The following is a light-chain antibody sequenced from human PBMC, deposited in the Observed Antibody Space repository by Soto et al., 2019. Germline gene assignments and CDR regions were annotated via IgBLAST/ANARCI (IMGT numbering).Light chain of an antibody. CDR1: SSDVGGYQY. CDR2: DVN. CDR3: RSYTSSSTLVV. V-gene: IGLV2-14*01. Sequence: QSALTQPASVSGSPGQSITISCTGTSSDVGGYQYVSWYQQHPGKAPKLMIYDVNNRPSGVSNRFSGSKSGNTASLTISGLQAEDEADYYCRSYTSSSTLVVFGGGTQLTVL. J-gene: IGLJ2*01.